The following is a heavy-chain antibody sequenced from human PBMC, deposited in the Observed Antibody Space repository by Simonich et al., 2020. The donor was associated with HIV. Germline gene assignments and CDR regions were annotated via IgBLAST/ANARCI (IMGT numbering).Heavy chain of an antibody. D-gene: IGHD5-12*01. CDR3: ARLYSGYDNYFQH. Sequence: QVQLQESGPGLVKPSETLSLTCTVSGGSISSYYWSWIRQPPGTGLEWIGYIYYSGSPNYNPSLKSRVTISVDTSKNQFSLKLSSGTAADTAVYYCARLYSGYDNYFQHWGQGTLVTVSS. J-gene: IGHJ1*01. V-gene: IGHV4-59*13. CDR2: IYYSGSP. CDR1: GGSISSYY.